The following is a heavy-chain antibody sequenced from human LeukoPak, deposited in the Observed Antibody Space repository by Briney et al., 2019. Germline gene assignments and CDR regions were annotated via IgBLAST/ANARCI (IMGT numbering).Heavy chain of an antibody. J-gene: IGHJ4*02. CDR2: ISYEGSTS. D-gene: IGHD1-26*01. V-gene: IGHV3-30*18. CDR3: GKEGFGIDYSAYFYY. CDR1: GFTPSSYG. Sequence: GGSLRLSCVASGFTPSSYGMQWVRQAPGKGLEWVAVISYEGSTSYYADSVKGRFTISRENSKNTLYLQMNCLRGEDTAVYYWGKEGFGIDYSAYFYYWGQGTLVTVSS.